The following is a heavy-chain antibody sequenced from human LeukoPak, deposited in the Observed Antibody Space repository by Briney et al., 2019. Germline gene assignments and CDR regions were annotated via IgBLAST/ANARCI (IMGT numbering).Heavy chain of an antibody. J-gene: IGHJ3*02. V-gene: IGHV1-69*13. Sequence: ASVKVSCKASGDTFSSYAISWVRQAPGQGLGWMGGIIPIFGTANYAQKFQGRVTITADESTSTAYMELSSLRSEDTAVYYCAREHPRGGAFDIWGQGTMVTVSS. CDR1: GDTFSSYA. CDR2: IIPIFGTA. CDR3: AREHPRGGAFDI. D-gene: IGHD6-25*01.